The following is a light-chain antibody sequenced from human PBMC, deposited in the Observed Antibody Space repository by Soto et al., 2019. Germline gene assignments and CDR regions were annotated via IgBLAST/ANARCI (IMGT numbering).Light chain of an antibody. CDR2: AAS. CDR1: QGISSY. J-gene: IGKJ5*01. V-gene: IGKV1-8*01. Sequence: AIPVTPSPSSPSSSTGDRVTITLRAIQGISSYLAWYQQKPGKAPKLLIYAASTLQSGVPSRFSGSGSGTDFTLTISCLQSEDFATYYCQQFNSYPITFGQGTRLEIK. CDR3: QQFNSYPIT.